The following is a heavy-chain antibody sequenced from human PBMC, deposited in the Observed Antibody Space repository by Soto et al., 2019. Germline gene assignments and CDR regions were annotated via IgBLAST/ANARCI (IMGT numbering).Heavy chain of an antibody. D-gene: IGHD2-21*02. Sequence: SETLSLTCTVSGGSINNGFHSWGWIRQHPGTGLEYIGSSFSSGSTSYNPPLKSRVAIFIDTSKNQFSLKLYSVAPADTPVYFFARGDDFAWNVYLDYRGQAPRVT. V-gene: IGHV4-39*01. CDR3: ARGDDFAWNVYLDY. CDR1: GGSINNGFHS. CDR2: SFSSGST. J-gene: IGHJ4*02.